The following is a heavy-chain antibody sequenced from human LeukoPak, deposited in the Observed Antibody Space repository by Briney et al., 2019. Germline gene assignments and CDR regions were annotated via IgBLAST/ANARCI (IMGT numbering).Heavy chain of an antibody. V-gene: IGHV3-11*04. D-gene: IGHD6-19*01. Sequence: KPGGSLRLSCAASGFTFSDYYMSWIRQAPGKGLEWVSYISSSGSTIYYADSVKGRFTISRDNSKNTLYLQMNSLRAEDTAVYYCARDPGSGWYGEGKNYYGMDVWGKGTTVTVSS. CDR3: ARDPGSGWYGEGKNYYGMDV. CDR1: GFTFSDYY. CDR2: ISSSGSTI. J-gene: IGHJ6*04.